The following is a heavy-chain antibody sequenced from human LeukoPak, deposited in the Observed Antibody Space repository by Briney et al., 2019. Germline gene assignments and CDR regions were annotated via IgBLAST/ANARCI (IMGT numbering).Heavy chain of an antibody. Sequence: GGSLRLSCTASGFAFNTYGMHWVRQAPGKGLEWVAVIWSDGNNKYYADSVKGRFTISRDNSKNTLYLQMNSLRAEDTAVYYCARALTGEFDYWSQGTLVTVSS. CDR3: ARALTGEFDY. J-gene: IGHJ4*02. D-gene: IGHD7-27*01. V-gene: IGHV3-33*01. CDR2: IWSDGNNK. CDR1: GFAFNTYG.